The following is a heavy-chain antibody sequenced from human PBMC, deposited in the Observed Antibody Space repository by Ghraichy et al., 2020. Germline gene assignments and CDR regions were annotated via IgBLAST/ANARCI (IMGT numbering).Heavy chain of an antibody. D-gene: IGHD6-13*01. CDR3: ARDLTSIAAAAPPYYYMDV. CDR1: GFTVSSNY. V-gene: IGHV3-66*01. Sequence: GESLNISCAASGFTVSSNYMSWVRQAPGKGLEWVSVIYSGGSTYYADSVKGRFTISRDNSKNTLYLQMNSLRAEDTAVYYCARDLTSIAAAAPPYYYMDVWGKGTTVTVSS. J-gene: IGHJ6*03. CDR2: IYSGGST.